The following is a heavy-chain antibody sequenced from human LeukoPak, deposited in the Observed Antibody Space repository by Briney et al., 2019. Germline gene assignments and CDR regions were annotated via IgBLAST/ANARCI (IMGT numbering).Heavy chain of an antibody. CDR2: ISRGGGGI. CDR3: AREDSSSQGYMDA. D-gene: IGHD6-6*01. Sequence: LSLTCTVSGGSISSYYWSWIRQPPGKGLEWVSGISRGGGGIGYADSVKGRFTISRDNAKNSLYLQLNSLRVEDMALYYCAREDSSSQGYMDAWGQGTLVTVSS. CDR1: GGSISSYY. J-gene: IGHJ5*02. V-gene: IGHV3-9*03.